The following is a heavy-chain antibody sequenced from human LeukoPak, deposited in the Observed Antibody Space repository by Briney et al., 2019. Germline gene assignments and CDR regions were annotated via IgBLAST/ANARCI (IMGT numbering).Heavy chain of an antibody. CDR1: GFTFSSYA. CDR3: ARDRDSSGLRDFDL. J-gene: IGHJ2*01. CDR2: IYYSGNT. Sequence: GSLRLSCAASGFTFSSYAMSWIRQPPGKGLEWIGYIYYSGNTNYNPSLKSRVSISIDTSKNQFSLQLSSVTAADTAVYYCARDRDSSGLRDFDLWGRGTLVTVSA. D-gene: IGHD3-22*01. V-gene: IGHV4-59*01.